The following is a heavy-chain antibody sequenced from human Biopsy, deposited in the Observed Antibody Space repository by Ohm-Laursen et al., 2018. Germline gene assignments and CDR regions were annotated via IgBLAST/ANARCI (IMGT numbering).Heavy chain of an antibody. J-gene: IGHJ2*01. CDR1: GDSISNSY. D-gene: IGHD6-19*01. Sequence: SDTLSLTCIVSGDSISNSYWTWIRQPAGKGLEWIGRFYSSGSSSYNPSLKSRVTMSIDASMNQFSLKLTSVTAADTAVYYCARTPGKAVAGRFLDLWGRGTLVTVSS. CDR2: FYSSGSS. V-gene: IGHV4-4*07. CDR3: ARTPGKAVAGRFLDL.